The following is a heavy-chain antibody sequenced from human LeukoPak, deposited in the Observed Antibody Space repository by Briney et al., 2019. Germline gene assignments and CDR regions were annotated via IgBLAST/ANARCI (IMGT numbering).Heavy chain of an antibody. J-gene: IGHJ4*02. CDR1: GGSFSGYY. CDR3: AREQTHSNYEFDY. D-gene: IGHD4-11*01. Sequence: KPSETLSLTCAVYGGSFSGYYWSWIRQPPGKGLEWIGEINHSGSTNYNPSLKSRVTISVDTSKNQFSLKLSSVTAADTAVYYCAREQTHSNYEFDYWGQGTLVTVSS. V-gene: IGHV4-34*01. CDR2: INHSGST.